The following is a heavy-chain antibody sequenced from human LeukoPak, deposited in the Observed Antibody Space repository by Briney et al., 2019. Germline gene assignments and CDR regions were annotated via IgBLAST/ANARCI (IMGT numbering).Heavy chain of an antibody. Sequence: PGGSLRLSCAASGFTFSNYAMNWVRQAPGKGLEWVSVISGSCGSTYYSDSVKCRFTISRDNSKNTLYLQMNSLRAEDTAVYYCARRYYDSSGYDLFDYWGQGTLVTVSS. CDR3: ARRYYDSSGYDLFDY. J-gene: IGHJ4*02. D-gene: IGHD3-22*01. V-gene: IGHV3-23*01. CDR1: GFTFSNYA. CDR2: ISGSCGST.